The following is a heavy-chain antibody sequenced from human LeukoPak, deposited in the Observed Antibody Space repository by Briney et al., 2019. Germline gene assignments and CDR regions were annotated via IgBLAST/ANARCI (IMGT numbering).Heavy chain of an antibody. D-gene: IGHD1-14*01. CDR1: GGSMTTYY. J-gene: IGHJ3*02. CDR2: IYTSGGT. V-gene: IGHV4-4*07. Sequence: SETLSLTCTVSGGSMTTYYWTWIRQPAGKGLEWIGRIYTSGGTNYNPSLKSRLTMSIDTSKNHFSLKLRSVTAADTAVYYCARGNLRTGDTFDIWGQGTMVTVSS. CDR3: ARGNLRTGDTFDI.